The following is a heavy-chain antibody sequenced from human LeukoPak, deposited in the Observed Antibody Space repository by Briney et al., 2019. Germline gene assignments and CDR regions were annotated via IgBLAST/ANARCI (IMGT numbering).Heavy chain of an antibody. D-gene: IGHD3-3*01. Sequence: ASVKVSCKASGYTFTGYYMHWVRQAPGQGLEWMGWINPNSGGTNYAQKFQGRVTMTRDTSISTAYMELSRLRSDDTAVYYCARVFDFWSGYSADYWGQGTLVTVSS. CDR3: ARVFDFWSGYSADY. CDR2: INPNSGGT. J-gene: IGHJ4*02. CDR1: GYTFTGYY. V-gene: IGHV1-2*02.